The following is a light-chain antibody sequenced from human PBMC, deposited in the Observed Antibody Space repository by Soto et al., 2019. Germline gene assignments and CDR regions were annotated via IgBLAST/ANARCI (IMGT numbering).Light chain of an antibody. V-gene: IGKV3-11*01. Sequence: EIVMTQSPAALSVSPGERATLSCRASQSVSSNLAWHQQRPGXAPRLLSYGASTRATGVPARFSGGGSGTDFPLTISSLEPEDFAVYYCQQRSNWPPAITFGQGTRLEIK. CDR1: QSVSSN. CDR3: QQRSNWPPAIT. J-gene: IGKJ5*01. CDR2: GAS.